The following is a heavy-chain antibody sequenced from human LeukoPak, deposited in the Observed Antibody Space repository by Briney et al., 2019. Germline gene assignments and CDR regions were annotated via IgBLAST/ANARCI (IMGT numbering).Heavy chain of an antibody. CDR1: GFTFSNHA. CDR3: AREYYYDSSGYYPLDY. CDR2: ISYDGNNK. J-gene: IGHJ4*02. Sequence: PGGSLRLSCAASGFTFSNHAMYWVRQAPGKGLDWVAVISYDGNNKYYADSVKGRFTISRDNSKNTLYLQMNSLRAEDTAVYYCAREYYYDSSGYYPLDYWGQGTLVTVSS. V-gene: IGHV3-30-3*01. D-gene: IGHD3-22*01.